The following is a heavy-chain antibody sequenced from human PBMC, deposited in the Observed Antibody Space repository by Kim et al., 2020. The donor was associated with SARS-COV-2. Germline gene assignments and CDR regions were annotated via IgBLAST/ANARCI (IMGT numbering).Heavy chain of an antibody. CDR3: TTGPGGYYGSGSYYSFDY. CDR2: IKSKTDGGTT. V-gene: IGHV3-15*01. CDR1: GFTFSNAW. Sequence: GGSLRLSCAASGFTFSNAWMSWVRQAPGKGLEWVGRIKSKTDGGTTDYAAPVKGRFTISRDDSKNTLYLQVNSLKTEDTALYYCTTGPGGYYGSGSYYSFDYWGQGTLVTVSS. J-gene: IGHJ4*02. D-gene: IGHD3-10*01.